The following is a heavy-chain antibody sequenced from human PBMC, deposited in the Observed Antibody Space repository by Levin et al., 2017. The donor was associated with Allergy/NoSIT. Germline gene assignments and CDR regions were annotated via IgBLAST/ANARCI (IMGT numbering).Heavy chain of an antibody. J-gene: IGHJ6*02. CDR3: ARDQYGDRYYYYYGMDV. CDR1: GYTFTSYA. Sequence: ASVKVSCKASGYTFTSYAMHWVRQAPGQRLEWMGWINAGNGNTKYSQKFQGRVTITRDTSASTAYMELSSLRSEDTAVYYCARDQYGDRYYYYYGMDVWGQGTTVTVSS. CDR2: INAGNGNT. V-gene: IGHV1-3*01. D-gene: IGHD4-17*01.